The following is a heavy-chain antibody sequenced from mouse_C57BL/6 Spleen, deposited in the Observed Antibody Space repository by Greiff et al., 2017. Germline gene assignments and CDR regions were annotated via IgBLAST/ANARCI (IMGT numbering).Heavy chain of an antibody. CDR1: GYTFTGYW. CDR2: ILPGSCST. J-gene: IGHJ1*03. D-gene: IGHD2-1*01. Sequence: QVQLQQSGAELMKPGASVKLSCKATGYTFTGYWIEWVKQRPGNGLEWIGEILPGSCSTNYNEKFKGKATFTADTSSNTAYMQLSSLTTEDSAIYYCARNDGNYGYFDVWGTGTTVTVSS. V-gene: IGHV1-9*01. CDR3: ARNDGNYGYFDV.